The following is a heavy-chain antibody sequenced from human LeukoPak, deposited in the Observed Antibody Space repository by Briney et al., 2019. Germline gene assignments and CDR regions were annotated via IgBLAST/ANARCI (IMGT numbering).Heavy chain of an antibody. CDR1: GFSFSSYG. CDR2: IQYDGSNK. J-gene: IGHJ4*02. D-gene: IGHD3-10*01. V-gene: IGHV3-30*02. CDR3: ARGPDLYGSGTFDY. Sequence: GGSLRLSCAASGFSFSSYGMQWVRQAPGKGLERVAFIQYDGSNKYYAESVKGRFTISRDNSKNTLYLQMNSLRAEDTAVYYCARGPDLYGSGTFDYWGQGTLVTVSS.